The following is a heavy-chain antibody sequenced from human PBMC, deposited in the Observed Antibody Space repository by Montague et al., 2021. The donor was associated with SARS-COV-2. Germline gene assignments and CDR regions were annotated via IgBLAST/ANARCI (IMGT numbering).Heavy chain of an antibody. CDR3: AKDRGMDYSADY. CDR2: ISTSGDYT. Sequence: SLRLSCSASGFIFRHYAMSWVRQAPGKGLEWVSGISTSGDYTYYXDPLKGRFTISRDNSRNTLYLQMNSLRAEDTAIYYCAKDRGMDYSADYWGQGTLVTVSS. V-gene: IGHV3-23*01. CDR1: GFIFRHYA. D-gene: IGHD2-15*01. J-gene: IGHJ4*02.